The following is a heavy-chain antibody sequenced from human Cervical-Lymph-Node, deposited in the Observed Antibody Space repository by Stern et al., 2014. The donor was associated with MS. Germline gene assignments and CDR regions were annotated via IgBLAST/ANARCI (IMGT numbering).Heavy chain of an antibody. Sequence: VQLLQSGAEVKKPGASVKVSCKAPGSTFTGYYINWVRQAPGQGLEWMGRTNPNSGATNYSQKFQGRVTMTRDTSISTAYMELRGLTSDDTAVYYCARGAAAADNYWGQGTLVTVSS. CDR2: TNPNSGAT. D-gene: IGHD6-13*01. J-gene: IGHJ4*02. CDR3: ARGAAAADNY. V-gene: IGHV1-2*06. CDR1: GSTFTGYY.